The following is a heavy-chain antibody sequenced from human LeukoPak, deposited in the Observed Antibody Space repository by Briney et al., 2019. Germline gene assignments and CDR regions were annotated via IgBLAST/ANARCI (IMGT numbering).Heavy chain of an antibody. J-gene: IGHJ6*02. CDR3: AREVAAAGIGYYYYYGMDA. CDR2: IYSGGST. V-gene: IGHV3-66*01. CDR1: GFTVSSNY. Sequence: GGSLRLSCAASGFTVSSNYMSWVRQAPGKGLEWVSVIYSGGSTYYADSVKGRFTISRDNSKNTLYLQMNSLRAEDTAVYYCAREVAAAGIGYYYYYGMDAWGQGTTVTVSS. D-gene: IGHD6-13*01.